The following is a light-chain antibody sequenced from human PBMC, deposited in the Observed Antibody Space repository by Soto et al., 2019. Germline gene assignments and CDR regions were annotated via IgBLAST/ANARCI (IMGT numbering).Light chain of an antibody. CDR2: STK. CDR3: VLQVTSDKWV. Sequence: QTVVTQEPSFSVSPGGTVTLTCGLTSGSVSILHYPSWYQQTPGQPPRTLIYSTKIRSSGVPDRFSGSILGNKAALTITGAQADDESDYYCVLQVTSDKWVFGGGTKVTVL. J-gene: IGLJ3*02. CDR1: SGSVSILHY. V-gene: IGLV8-61*01.